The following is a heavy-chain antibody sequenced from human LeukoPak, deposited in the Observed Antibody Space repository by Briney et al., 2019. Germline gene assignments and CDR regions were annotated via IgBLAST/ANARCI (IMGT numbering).Heavy chain of an antibody. CDR3: ARGPDYGEIDY. D-gene: IGHD4-17*01. J-gene: IGHJ4*02. V-gene: IGHV1-8*03. CDR1: GGTFSSYA. CDR2: MNPNSGNT. Sequence: ASVKVSCKASGGTFSSYAISWVRQATGQGLEWMGWMNPNSGNTGYAQKFQGRVTITRNTSISTAYMELSSLRSEDTAVYYCARGPDYGEIDYWGQGTLVTVSS.